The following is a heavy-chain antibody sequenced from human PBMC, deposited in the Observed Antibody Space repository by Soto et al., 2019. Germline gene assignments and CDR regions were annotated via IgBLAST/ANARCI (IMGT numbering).Heavy chain of an antibody. CDR1: GGTFSSYA. J-gene: IGHJ6*02. Sequence: ASVKVSCKASGGTFSSYAISWVRQAPGQGLEWMGGIIPIFGTANYAQKSQGRVTITAEESTSTGYMDLSRLRSEDTAVYYCARAYSGYAHFHYYYYGMDAWGPGTTLTVSS. D-gene: IGHD5-12*01. V-gene: IGHV1-69*13. CDR2: IIPIFGTA. CDR3: ARAYSGYAHFHYYYYGMDA.